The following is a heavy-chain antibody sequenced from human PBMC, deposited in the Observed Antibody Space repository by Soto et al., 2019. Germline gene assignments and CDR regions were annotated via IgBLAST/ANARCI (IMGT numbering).Heavy chain of an antibody. D-gene: IGHD6-19*01. J-gene: IGHJ4*02. CDR3: ARAPIAVPGTWYFAY. CDR2: TYYRSKWYN. Sequence: QIHLQQSGPGLVRPSQTLSLTCAISGDSVSNNNAAWNWIRQSPSRGLEWLGRTYYRSKWYNDSAGSVKSRITIXPDXSXTQFSLQLNAVTPEDTAVYYCARAPIAVPGTWYFAYWGQGTLVTVSS. V-gene: IGHV6-1*01. CDR1: GDSVSNNNAA.